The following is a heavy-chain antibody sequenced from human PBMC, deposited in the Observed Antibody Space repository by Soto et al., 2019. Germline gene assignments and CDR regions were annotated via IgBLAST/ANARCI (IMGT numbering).Heavy chain of an antibody. CDR1: GGSITSAEYY. Sequence: QVQLQESSPGLVKPSQNLSVTCTVSGGSITSAEYYWSWIRQPPGKALEWIGCLYFTGNTYYNPSLKSRVSMSRGTSRNLFSLTLSSVTAADTAIDYCAGEYYRALTGYPRLDFWGQGTLVTVSS. CDR2: LYFTGNT. D-gene: IGHD3-9*01. V-gene: IGHV4-30-4*01. CDR3: AGEYYRALTGYPRLDF. J-gene: IGHJ4*02.